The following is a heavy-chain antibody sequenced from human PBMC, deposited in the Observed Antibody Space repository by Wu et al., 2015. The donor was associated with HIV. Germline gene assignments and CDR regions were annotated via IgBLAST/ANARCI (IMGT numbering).Heavy chain of an antibody. CDR2: IIPIFGTA. CDR3: ARDREMATIPVDYYYYGMDV. J-gene: IGHJ6*02. Sequence: QVQLVQSGAEVKKPGSSVKVSCRASGGTFSSYAISWVRQAPGQGLEWMGRIIPIFGTANYAQKFQGRVTITADESTSTAYMELSSLRSEDTAVYYCARDREMATIPVDYYYYGMDVWGQGTTVTASS. CDR1: GGTFSSYA. D-gene: IGHD5-24*01. V-gene: IGHV1-69*13.